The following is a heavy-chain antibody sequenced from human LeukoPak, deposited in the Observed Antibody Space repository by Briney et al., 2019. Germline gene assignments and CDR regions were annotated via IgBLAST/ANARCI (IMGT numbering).Heavy chain of an antibody. CDR2: IYYSGST. Sequence: SETLSLTCTVSGGSISSGGYYWSWIRQHPGKGLEWIGYIYYSGSTYYDPSLKSRVTISVDTSKNQFSLKLSSVTAADTAVYYCARLIFGDLHYKNSSVFFYCFAYWGQGPLVT. J-gene: IGHJ4*02. CDR3: ARLIFGDLHYKNSSVFFYCFAY. CDR1: GGSISSGGYY. D-gene: IGHD3-22*01. V-gene: IGHV4-31*03.